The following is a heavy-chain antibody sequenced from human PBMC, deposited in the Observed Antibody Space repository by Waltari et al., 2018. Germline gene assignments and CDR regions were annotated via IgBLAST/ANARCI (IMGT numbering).Heavy chain of an antibody. V-gene: IGHV3-23*01. J-gene: IGHJ4*02. CDR2: SSGSGGST. CDR3: ATGAILARGYYFDY. D-gene: IGHD3-3*01. CDR1: GFTFSSYA. Sequence: EVQLLESGGGLVQPGGSLRLSCAASGFTFSSYAMSWVRQAPGKGVEWVSASSGSGGSTYYADSVKGRFTISRDNSKNTLYLQMNSLRAEDTAVYYCATGAILARGYYFDYWGQGTLVTVSS.